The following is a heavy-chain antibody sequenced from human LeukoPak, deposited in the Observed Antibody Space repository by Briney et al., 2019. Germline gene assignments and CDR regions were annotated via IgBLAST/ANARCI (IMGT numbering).Heavy chain of an antibody. D-gene: IGHD6-13*01. Sequence: SETLSLTCTVSGGSISSYYWSWIRQPPGKGLEWIGYIYYSGSTNYNPSLKSRVTISVDTSKNQFSLKLSSVTAADTAVYYCARGYSSSWYVRSAFDIWGQGTMVTVSS. CDR1: GGSISSYY. V-gene: IGHV4-59*01. J-gene: IGHJ3*02. CDR3: ARGYSSSWYVRSAFDI. CDR2: IYYSGST.